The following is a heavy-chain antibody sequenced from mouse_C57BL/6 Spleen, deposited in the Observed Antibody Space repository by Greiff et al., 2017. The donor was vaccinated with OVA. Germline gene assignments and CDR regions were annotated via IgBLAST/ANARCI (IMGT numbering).Heavy chain of an antibody. J-gene: IGHJ3*01. CDR3: TVYDYDFAY. CDR2: IRLKSDNYAT. V-gene: IGHV6-3*01. Sequence: EVHLVESGGGLVQPGGSMKLSCVASGFTFSNYWMNWVRQSPEKGLEWVAQIRLKSDNYATHYAESVKGRFTISRDDSKSSVYLQMNNLRAEDTGIYYCTVYDYDFAYWGQGTLVTVSA. D-gene: IGHD2-4*01. CDR1: GFTFSNYW.